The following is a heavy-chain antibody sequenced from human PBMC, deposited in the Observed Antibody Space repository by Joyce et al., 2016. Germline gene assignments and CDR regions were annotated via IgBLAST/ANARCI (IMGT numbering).Heavy chain of an antibody. CDR3: ARPRGPGGSDAFDI. CDR1: GYNFIKYW. CDR2: IYPADSQN. Sequence: EAQLVQSGAEVKKPGESLKISCRASGYNFIKYWIGWVRQMPGKGLEWLGCIYPADSQNIYRPSFQGQFTISADKSTDSAYLQWSTLKAADTAMYYCARPRGPGGSDAFDIWGQGTMVTVSS. D-gene: IGHD3-10*01. J-gene: IGHJ3*02. V-gene: IGHV5-51*01.